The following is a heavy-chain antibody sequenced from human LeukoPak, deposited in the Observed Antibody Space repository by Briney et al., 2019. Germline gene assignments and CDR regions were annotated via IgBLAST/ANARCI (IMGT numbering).Heavy chain of an antibody. CDR1: GFTFTDEY. J-gene: IGHJ6*02. D-gene: IGHD6-19*01. CDR2: INPYSGAI. CDR3: ARLGVGRWMVVTYYYYGMDV. V-gene: IGHV1-2*02. Sequence: ASVKVSCKSSGFTFTDEYIHWVRQAPGQGLEWMGWINPYSGAINYAQKFQGRVTMTRDTSISTAYMELNRLTSDDTAIYYCARLGVGRWMVVTYYYYGMDVWGQGTTVTVSS.